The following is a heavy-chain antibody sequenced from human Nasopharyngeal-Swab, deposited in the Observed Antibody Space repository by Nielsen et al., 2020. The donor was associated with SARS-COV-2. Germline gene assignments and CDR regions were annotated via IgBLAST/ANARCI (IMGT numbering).Heavy chain of an antibody. Sequence: GESLKISCAASGFTFSSYAMSLVPQAPGKGLEWVSAIICSGGSTYYADSVKGRFTISRDNSKNTLYLQMNSLRAEDTAVYYCAKALSANNWNYNYYGMDVWGQGTTVTVSS. CDR1: GFTFSSYA. J-gene: IGHJ6*02. CDR3: AKALSANNWNYNYYGMDV. D-gene: IGHD1-20*01. CDR2: IICSGGST. V-gene: IGHV3-23*01.